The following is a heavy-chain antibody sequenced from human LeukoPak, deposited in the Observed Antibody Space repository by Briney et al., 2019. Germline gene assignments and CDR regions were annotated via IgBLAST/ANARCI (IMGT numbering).Heavy chain of an antibody. CDR2: IYSGGST. CDR3: ARAVRSRAFDI. J-gene: IGHJ3*02. V-gene: IGHV3-53*04. CDR1: GFTVSSNY. Sequence: GGSLRLSCAASGFTVSSNYMSWVRQAPGKGLEWVSVIYSGGSTYYADSVKGQFTISRHNSKNTLYLQMNSLRAEDTAVYYCARAVRSRAFDIWGQGTMVTVSS. D-gene: IGHD2/OR15-2a*01.